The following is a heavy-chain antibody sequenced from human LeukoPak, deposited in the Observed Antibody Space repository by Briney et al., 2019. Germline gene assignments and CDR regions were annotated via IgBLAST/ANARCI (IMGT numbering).Heavy chain of an antibody. Sequence: SETLSLTCAVSGYSISSGYYWGWIRQPPGKGLEWIGSIYHSGSTYYNPSLKSRVTISVDTSKNQFSLKLSSVTAADTAVYYCARKSSAYPFDYWGQGTLVTVSS. CDR2: IYHSGST. J-gene: IGHJ4*02. D-gene: IGHD3-3*01. CDR1: GYSISSGYY. CDR3: ARKSSAYPFDY. V-gene: IGHV4-38-2*01.